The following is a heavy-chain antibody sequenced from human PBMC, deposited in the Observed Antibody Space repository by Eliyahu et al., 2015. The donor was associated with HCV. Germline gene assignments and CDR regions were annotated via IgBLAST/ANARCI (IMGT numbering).Heavy chain of an antibody. CDR2: IFPLFDKV. V-gene: IGHV1-69*01. CDR1: GGTFSYYA. D-gene: IGHD6-19*01. Sequence: QVQLVQSGAEVKKPGSAVKVXCKASGGTFSYYAFTWVRQAPGQGFEWMGGIFPLFDKVNYAQNFQGRLTITTDESTSTVYMELLSLRSDDTAMYYCAKEEAGSFEYWGQGTLVTVTS. CDR3: AKEEAGSFEY. J-gene: IGHJ4*02.